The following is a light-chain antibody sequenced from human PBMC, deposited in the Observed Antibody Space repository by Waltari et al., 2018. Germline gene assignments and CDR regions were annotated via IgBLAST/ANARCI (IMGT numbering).Light chain of an antibody. V-gene: IGKV4-1*01. Sequence: DIVMTQSPDSLAVSLGERATIHCKSSRSILYSSNNKNYLAWYQQKPGRPPKLLINWASSRESGVPDRFSGSGSGTDFTLTISSLQAEDVAVYYCQQYYSFPMFGQGTKVEIK. CDR2: WAS. CDR1: RSILYSSNNKNY. J-gene: IGKJ1*01. CDR3: QQYYSFPM.